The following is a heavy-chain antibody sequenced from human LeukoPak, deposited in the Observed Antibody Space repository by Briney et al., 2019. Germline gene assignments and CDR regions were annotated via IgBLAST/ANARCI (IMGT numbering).Heavy chain of an antibody. J-gene: IGHJ1*01. V-gene: IGHV3-23*01. Sequence: GGPLRLSCAASGFTFSSYAMSWVRQAPGKGLEWVSAISGSGGSTYYADSVKGRFTISRDNSKNTLYLQMNSLRAEDTAVYYCARVPNAEYFQHWGQGTLVTVSS. CDR1: GFTFSSYA. CDR2: ISGSGGST. CDR3: ARVPNAEYFQH.